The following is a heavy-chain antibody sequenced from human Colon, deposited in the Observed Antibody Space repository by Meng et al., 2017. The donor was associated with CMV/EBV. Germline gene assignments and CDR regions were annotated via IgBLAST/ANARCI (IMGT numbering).Heavy chain of an antibody. CDR3: ARRGQV. J-gene: IGHJ4*02. Sequence: GGSLRLSCVASGFAFHEFAMNWVRLTPDKALEWVSTISFDGSDHYYTPSVEGRFTVSRDNSEKTLYLQMTSLRPEDTGIYFCARRGQVWGQGTLVTVSS. V-gene: IGHV3-30*04. CDR2: ISFDGSDH. CDR1: GFAFHEFA.